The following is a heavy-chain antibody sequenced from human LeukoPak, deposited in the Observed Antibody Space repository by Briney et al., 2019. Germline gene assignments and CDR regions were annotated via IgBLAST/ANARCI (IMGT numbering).Heavy chain of an antibody. CDR2: IHSSGST. V-gene: IGHV4-61*02. D-gene: IGHD2-21*01. Sequence: SQTLSLTCTVSGASITSGSHYWGWIRQPAGRGLGWLGRIHSSGSTIHNSSRKSRVTMSVDTSKTQFSLSLSSVTAADTAVYYCATSYDYYFFYMDVWGKGTTVTVSS. J-gene: IGHJ6*03. CDR3: ATSYDYYFFYMDV. CDR1: GASITSGSHY.